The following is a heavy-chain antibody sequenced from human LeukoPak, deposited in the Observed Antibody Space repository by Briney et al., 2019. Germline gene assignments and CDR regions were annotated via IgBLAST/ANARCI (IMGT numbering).Heavy chain of an antibody. CDR2: STAHNGNT. J-gene: IGHJ4*02. D-gene: IGHD1-26*01. CDR1: LYTLTSDV. Sequence: APVKVSSKASLYTLTSDVISGVRQAPVQEVEWMGWSTAHNGNTNNAQKLQGRVTMTTEPAASTAYRELRSLRSDDKAVYYWARDLVVATPFDYWGQGTLVTVSS. CDR3: ARDLVVATPFDY. V-gene: IGHV1-18*01.